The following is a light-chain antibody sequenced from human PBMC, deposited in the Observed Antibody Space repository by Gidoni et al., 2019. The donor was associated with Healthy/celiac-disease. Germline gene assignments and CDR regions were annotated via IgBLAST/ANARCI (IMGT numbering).Light chain of an antibody. J-gene: IGKJ1*01. CDR1: QRVSSSY. CDR2: GAS. V-gene: IGKV3-20*01. CDR3: QQYGSSPWT. Sequence: IVLTHSPGTLSLSPGVRATLSCRASQRVSSSYLAWYQQKPGQAPRLLIYGASSRATGIPDRFSGSGSGTDFTLTISRLEPEDFAVYYCQQYGSSPWTFGQGTKVEIK.